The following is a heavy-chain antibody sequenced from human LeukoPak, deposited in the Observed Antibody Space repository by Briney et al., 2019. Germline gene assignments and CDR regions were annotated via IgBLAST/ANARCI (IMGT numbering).Heavy chain of an antibody. J-gene: IGHJ4*02. V-gene: IGHV1-8*02. D-gene: IGHD2-21*02. CDR1: GYTFTSYG. CDR2: MNPNSGNT. CDR3: ARGPCIGGDCYSYYFDY. Sequence: ASVKVSCKASGYTFTSYGISWVRQAPGQGLEWMGWMNPNSGNTGYAQKFQGRVTMTRNTSISTAYMELSSLRSEDTAVYYCARGPCIGGDCYSYYFDYWGQGTLVTVSS.